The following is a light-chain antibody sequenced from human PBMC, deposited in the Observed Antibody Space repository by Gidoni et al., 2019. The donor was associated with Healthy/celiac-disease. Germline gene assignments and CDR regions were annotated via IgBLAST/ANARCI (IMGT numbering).Light chain of an antibody. Sequence: EIVLTQSPATLSWSPGERATLSCRASQSVSSYLAWYQQKPGQAPRLLIYDASNRATGIPARLSGSGSGTDFTLTISSIEREDCAVYYCQQRSNWPPRLTFGGGTKVEIK. J-gene: IGKJ4*01. V-gene: IGKV3-11*01. CDR2: DAS. CDR3: QQRSNWPPRLT. CDR1: QSVSSY.